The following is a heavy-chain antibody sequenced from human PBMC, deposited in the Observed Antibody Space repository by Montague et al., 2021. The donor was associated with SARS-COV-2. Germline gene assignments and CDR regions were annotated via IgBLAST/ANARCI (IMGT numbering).Heavy chain of an antibody. V-gene: IGHV4-34*01. CDR1: YGSFSGYY. D-gene: IGHD2-8*01. CDR2: INHSGTT. Sequence: SETLSLTCTVYYGSFSGYYWSGIRQAPGKGLECIGEINHSGTTNYNPSLKSRVTMSVDTSKNSFYLNLASVSSADTAVYYCARGGSYCFDDVCYLPRSGFDSWGQGTLVVVSS. J-gene: IGHJ5*01. CDR3: ARGGSYCFDDVCYLPRSGFDS.